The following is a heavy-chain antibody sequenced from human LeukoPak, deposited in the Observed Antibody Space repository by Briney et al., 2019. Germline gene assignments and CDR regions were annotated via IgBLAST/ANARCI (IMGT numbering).Heavy chain of an antibody. V-gene: IGHV4-59*12. J-gene: IGHJ4*02. D-gene: IGHD6-25*01. CDR1: GGFNSRYY. Sequence: SETLSLTCSVSGGFNSRYYWNWVRQPLGKGLEWLGHIFYSGHSNYNASLTSRVRMSVDTSKAQFSLELASVIAADTAVYYCARIDPLGFFDQWGPGILVTVSS. CDR2: IFYSGHS. CDR3: ARIDPLGFFDQ.